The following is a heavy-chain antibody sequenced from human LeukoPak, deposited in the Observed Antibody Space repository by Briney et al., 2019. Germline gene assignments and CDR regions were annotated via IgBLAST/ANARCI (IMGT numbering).Heavy chain of an antibody. V-gene: IGHV1-69*13. J-gene: IGHJ6*03. D-gene: IGHD2-2*02. CDR2: IIPIFGTA. CDR1: GGTFSSYA. Sequence: ASVKVSCKASGGTFSSYAISWMRQARGQGLEWMGGIIPIFGTANYAQKFQGRATITADESTSTAYMELSSLRSEDTAVYYCARGPGYCSSTSCYNYYYYYYMDVWGKGTTVTVSS. CDR3: ARGPGYCSSTSCYNYYYYYYMDV.